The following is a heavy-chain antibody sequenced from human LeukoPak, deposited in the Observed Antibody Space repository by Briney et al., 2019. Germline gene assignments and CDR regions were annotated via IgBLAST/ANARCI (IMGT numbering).Heavy chain of an antibody. V-gene: IGHV4-34*01. Sequence: SETLSLTCAVYGGSFSGYYWSWIRQPPGKGLEWIGEINHSGSTNYNPSLKSRVTISVDTSKNQFSLKLSSVTAADTAVYYCARGGLEWLLYRNYYYGMDVWGQGTTVTVSS. J-gene: IGHJ6*02. CDR1: GGSFSGYY. CDR2: INHSGST. D-gene: IGHD3-3*01. CDR3: ARGGLEWLLYRNYYYGMDV.